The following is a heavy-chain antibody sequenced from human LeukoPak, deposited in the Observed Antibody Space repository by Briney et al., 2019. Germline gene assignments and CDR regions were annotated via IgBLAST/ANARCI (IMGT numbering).Heavy chain of an antibody. D-gene: IGHD2-15*01. CDR2: IYYSGST. CDR3: ARVKLYSYYYMDV. J-gene: IGHJ6*03. Sequence: SETLSLTCTVSGGSISSSSYYWGWIRQPPGKGLEWIGSIYYSGSTYYNPSLKSRVTISVDTSKNQFSLKLSSVTAADTAVYYCARVKLYSYYYMDVWGKGTTVTISS. V-gene: IGHV4-39*07. CDR1: GGSISSSSYY.